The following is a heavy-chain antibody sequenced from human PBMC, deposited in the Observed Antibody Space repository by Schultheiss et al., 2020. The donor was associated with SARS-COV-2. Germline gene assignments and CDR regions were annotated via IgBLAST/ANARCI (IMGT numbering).Heavy chain of an antibody. CDR2: IIPILGIA. V-gene: IGHV1-69*04. J-gene: IGHJ6*02. D-gene: IGHD3-10*01. CDR1: GGTFSSYA. CDR3: ARDPGGYYYYYGMDV. Sequence: SVKVSCKASGGTFSSYAISWVRQAPGQGLEWMGRIIPILGIANYAQKFQGRVTITADKSTSTAYMELSSLRSEDTAVYYCARDPGGYYYYYGMDVWGQGTTVTVSS.